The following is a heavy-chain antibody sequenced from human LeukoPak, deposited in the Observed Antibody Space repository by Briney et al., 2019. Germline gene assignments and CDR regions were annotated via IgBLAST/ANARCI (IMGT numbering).Heavy chain of an antibody. CDR1: GFTFSSYA. J-gene: IGHJ4*02. D-gene: IGHD4-17*01. CDR3: TRGGPNTVTTPRDHDFDY. Sequence: GGSLRLSCAASGFTFSSYALHCVRQAPGKGLEWVAVISYDGSNKYYADSVKGRFTISRDNSKNTLYLQMNSLRVEDTAVYYCTRGGPNTVTTPRDHDFDYWGLGTLVSVSS. CDR2: ISYDGSNK. V-gene: IGHV3-30-3*01.